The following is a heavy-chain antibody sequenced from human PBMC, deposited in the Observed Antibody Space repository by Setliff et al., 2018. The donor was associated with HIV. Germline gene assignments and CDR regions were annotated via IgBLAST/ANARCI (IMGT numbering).Heavy chain of an antibody. CDR1: GFTFSHYG. CDR3: ARGSSGWGMDFYYYYMDV. D-gene: IGHD6-19*01. J-gene: IGHJ6*03. Sequence: GGSLRLSCAASGFTFSHYGMHWVRQAPGKGLEWVAFIRYDGSNKYYADSVKGRFTISRDNSKNTLYLQINRLRSEDTAVYYCARGSSGWGMDFYYYYMDVWGKGTTVTVSS. V-gene: IGHV3-30*02. CDR2: IRYDGSNK.